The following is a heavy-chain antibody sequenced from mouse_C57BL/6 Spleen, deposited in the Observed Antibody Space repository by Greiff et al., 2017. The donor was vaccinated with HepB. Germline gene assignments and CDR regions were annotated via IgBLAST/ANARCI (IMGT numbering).Heavy chain of an antibody. Sequence: EVQLQQSGPELVKPVASVKISCKASGYTFTDYYMNWVKQSHGKSLEWIGDINPNNGGTSYNQKFKGKATLTVDKSSSTAYMELRSLTSEDSAVYYCARGGDYDGDWYFDVWGTGTTVTVSS. CDR3: ARGGDYDGDWYFDV. V-gene: IGHV1-26*01. CDR1: GYTFTDYY. D-gene: IGHD2-4*01. CDR2: INPNNGGT. J-gene: IGHJ1*03.